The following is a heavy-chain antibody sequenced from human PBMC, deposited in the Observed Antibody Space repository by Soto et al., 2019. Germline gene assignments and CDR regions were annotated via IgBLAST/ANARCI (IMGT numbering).Heavy chain of an antibody. J-gene: IGHJ4*01. V-gene: IGHV4-61*01. Sequence: PSETLSLTCTVSGGSVSSGTYYWNWIRQPPGKGLEWIGYIYYSGSTHYNPSLKSRGTISLDASKKQFSLELDSVTAADTAVYFCASYSDSSGYLAYFDYWGQGTPDTVST. D-gene: IGHD3-22*01. CDR2: IYYSGST. CDR3: ASYSDSSGYLAYFDY. CDR1: GGSVSSGTYY.